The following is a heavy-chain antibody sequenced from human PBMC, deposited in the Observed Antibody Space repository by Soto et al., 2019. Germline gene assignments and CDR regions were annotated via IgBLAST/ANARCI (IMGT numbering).Heavy chain of an antibody. CDR3: ARVGGYGMDV. V-gene: IGHV4-38-2*01. CDR2: IYHSGST. J-gene: IGHJ6*02. D-gene: IGHD3-10*01. Sequence: SETLSLTCAVSGYSISSGYYWGWIRQPPGKGLEWIGSIYHSGSTYNNPSLKSRVTISVDTSKNRFSLKLSSVTAADTAVYYCARVGGYGMDVWGQGTTVTVSS. CDR1: GYSISSGYY.